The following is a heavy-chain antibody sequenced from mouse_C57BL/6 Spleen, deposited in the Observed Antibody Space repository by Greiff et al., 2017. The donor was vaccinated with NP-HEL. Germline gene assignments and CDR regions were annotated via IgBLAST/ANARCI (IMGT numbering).Heavy chain of an antibody. CDR3: ASYAMDC. V-gene: IGHV1-18*01. Sequence: EVQLQQSGPELVQPGASVKIPCKASGYTFTDYNMDWVKQSHGKSLEWIGDINPNNGGTIYNQKFKGKATLTVDKCSSTVYMVLRSLRSDVTAVYYCASYAMDCWGQGTSVTVAS. CDR2: INPNNGGT. J-gene: IGHJ4*01. CDR1: GYTFTDYN.